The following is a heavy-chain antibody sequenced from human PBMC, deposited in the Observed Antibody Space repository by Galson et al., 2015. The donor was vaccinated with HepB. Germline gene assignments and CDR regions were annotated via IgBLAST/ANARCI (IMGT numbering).Heavy chain of an antibody. J-gene: IGHJ6*02. CDR3: ARGNTVFEAIRSPYLYYGLDV. Sequence: SVKVSCKASGGTFNSNAISWVRQAPGQGLEWMAGIVPVFGTANYAQKSQGRVTITADTSTSAVYMEVSSLRSEDTALYYCARGNTVFEAIRSPYLYYGLDVWGQGTSVTVSS. CDR2: IVPVFGTA. D-gene: IGHD3-3*01. V-gene: IGHV1-69*06. CDR1: GGTFNSNA.